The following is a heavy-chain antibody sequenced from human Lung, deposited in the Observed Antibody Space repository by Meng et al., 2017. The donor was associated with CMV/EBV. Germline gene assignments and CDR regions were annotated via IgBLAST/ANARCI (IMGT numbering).Heavy chain of an antibody. D-gene: IGHD3-3*01. Sequence: SGPTLAKPTQTLTLTCTFSGFSPSTSGVGVGWIRQPPGKALEWLALIYWNDDKRYSPSLKSTLTITNDTSKNQVVLKMTNMDPVDTATYYCAHYDFWSGYYTDYWGQGTXVTVSS. CDR2: IYWNDDK. CDR1: GFSPSTSGVG. V-gene: IGHV2-5*01. J-gene: IGHJ4*02. CDR3: AHYDFWSGYYTDY.